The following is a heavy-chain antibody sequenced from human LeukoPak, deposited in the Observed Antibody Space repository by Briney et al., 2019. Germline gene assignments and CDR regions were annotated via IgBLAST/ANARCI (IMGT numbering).Heavy chain of an antibody. J-gene: IGHJ3*02. CDR3: ATSYGDYDPRAFDI. CDR1: GGSISTHY. V-gene: IGHV4-59*11. Sequence: PSETLSLTCDVSGGSISTHYWSWVRQPPGKALEWIGYINGAYINDAGGTKYTAALESRVTMSADSAKNQLSLKLSSVTAADTAVYYCATSYGDYDPRAFDIWGQGTMVTVSS. CDR2: INGAYINDAGGT. D-gene: IGHD4-17*01.